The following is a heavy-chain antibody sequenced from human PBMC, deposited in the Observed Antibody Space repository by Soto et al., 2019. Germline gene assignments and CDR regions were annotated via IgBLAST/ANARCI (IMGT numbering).Heavy chain of an antibody. Sequence: PGGSLRLSCAASGFTFSSYWMHWVRQAPGNGLVWVSRINSDGSSTSYADSVKGRFTISRDNAKNTLYLQMNSLRAEDTAVYYCASSWQQNGMDVWGQGTTVTVSS. V-gene: IGHV3-74*01. J-gene: IGHJ6*02. D-gene: IGHD6-13*01. CDR2: INSDGSST. CDR3: ASSWQQNGMDV. CDR1: GFTFSSYW.